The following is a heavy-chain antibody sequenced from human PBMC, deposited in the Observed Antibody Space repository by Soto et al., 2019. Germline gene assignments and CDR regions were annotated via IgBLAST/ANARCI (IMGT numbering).Heavy chain of an antibody. Sequence: PSETLSLTCAVSGGSISSSNWWSWVRQPPGKGLEWIGEIYHSGSTNYNPSLKSRVTISVDKSKNQFSLKLSSVTAADTAVYYCARVEFGELHGWFDPWGQGTLVTVSS. J-gene: IGHJ5*02. CDR2: IYHSGST. CDR1: GGSISSSNW. V-gene: IGHV4-4*02. CDR3: ARVEFGELHGWFDP. D-gene: IGHD3-10*01.